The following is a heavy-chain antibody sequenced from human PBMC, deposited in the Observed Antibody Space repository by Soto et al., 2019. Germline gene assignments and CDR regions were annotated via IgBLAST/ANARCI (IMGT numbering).Heavy chain of an antibody. V-gene: IGHV5-51*01. CDR2: IYPGDSDT. CDR1: GYTFSTNW. CDR3: ARPPYGSGSRSLDV. D-gene: IGHD3-10*01. Sequence: ESLKISCEAFGYTFSTNWIAWVRQMPGKGLEWMGIIYPGDSDTMYSPSFQGHVTISVDKSNATAYLQWSSLRASDSATYYCARPPYGSGSRSLDVWGQGTPVPVSS. J-gene: IGHJ6*02.